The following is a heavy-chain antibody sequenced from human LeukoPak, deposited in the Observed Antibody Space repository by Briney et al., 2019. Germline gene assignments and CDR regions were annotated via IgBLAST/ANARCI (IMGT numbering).Heavy chain of an antibody. CDR1: GYTFTSFG. V-gene: IGHV1-18*01. Sequence: GASVKVSCKTSGYTFTSFGISWVRQAPGQGLEWMGWISGYNGDTKSAPKFQGRVTMTTDTPTTTAYMDLRSLRSDDTAVYYCARTCPLLYSSSSFFDPWGRGTLVTVSS. D-gene: IGHD2-2*01. CDR3: ARTCPLLYSSSSFFDP. J-gene: IGHJ5*02. CDR2: ISGYNGDT.